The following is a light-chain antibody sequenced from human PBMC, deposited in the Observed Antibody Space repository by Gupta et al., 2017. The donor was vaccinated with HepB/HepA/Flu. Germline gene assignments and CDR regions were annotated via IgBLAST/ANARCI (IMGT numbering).Light chain of an antibody. CDR1: QSLLSSSNSINY. CDR2: RAS. Sequence: DLVMTQSPAPLTVSLGEKATINCNSSQSLLSSSNSINYLSWSQQKPGQPPKLLIYRASTRESGVPDRFSGSGSGTDFTLTISSLQAEDVAVYYCQQYYRAPITFGQGTRLENK. CDR3: QQYYRAPIT. J-gene: IGKJ5*01. V-gene: IGKV4-1*01.